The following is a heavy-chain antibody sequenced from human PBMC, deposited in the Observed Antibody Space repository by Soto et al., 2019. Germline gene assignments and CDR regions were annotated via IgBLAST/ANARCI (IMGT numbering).Heavy chain of an antibody. CDR1: GYPLTAKY. CDR2: INPSSGGT. D-gene: IGHD6-13*01. CDR3: ANGGSSWTEWFDP. Sequence: GASVKVSCKASGYPLTAKYLHWVRQAPGQGLEWMGWINPSSGGTKEAQKFRGRVTMTRDTSISAAYMELSRLTSDDTAVYYCANGGSSWTEWFDPWGQGTLVTVSS. J-gene: IGHJ5*02. V-gene: IGHV1-2*02.